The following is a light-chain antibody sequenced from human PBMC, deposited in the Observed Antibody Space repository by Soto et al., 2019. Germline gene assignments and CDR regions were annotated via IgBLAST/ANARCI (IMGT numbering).Light chain of an antibody. CDR1: QRASSQY. CDR3: QEFDSPQWT. Sequence: PGSTATLSCRASQRASSQYLSWYHQRPDQPPRLLIYGVSMRADGIPDRFSGSGSGSEFTLTINRLEPEDFAVYYCQEFDSPQWTFGQGNKVEN. V-gene: IGKV3-20*01. J-gene: IGKJ1*01. CDR2: GVS.